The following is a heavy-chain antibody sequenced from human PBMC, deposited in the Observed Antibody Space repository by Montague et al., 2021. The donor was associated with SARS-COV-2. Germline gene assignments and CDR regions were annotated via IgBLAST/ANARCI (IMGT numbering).Heavy chain of an antibody. CDR3: ARLKRGGIVAAGPYYFDY. CDR2: IFYSGST. CDR1: GGSISSSSYY. Sequence: ETLSLTCTVAGGSISSSSYYWGWIRQPPGKGLEWIGSIFYSGSTYYNPSLKSRVTISVDTSKNQFSLKLSSVTAADTAVYYCARLKRGGIVAAGPYYFDYWGQGTLVTVSS. V-gene: IGHV4-39*01. J-gene: IGHJ4*02. D-gene: IGHD6-25*01.